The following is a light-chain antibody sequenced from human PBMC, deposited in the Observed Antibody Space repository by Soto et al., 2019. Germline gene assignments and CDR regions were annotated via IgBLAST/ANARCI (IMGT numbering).Light chain of an antibody. J-gene: IGKJ1*01. CDR3: HQYVSSWT. CDR2: GAS. Sequence: IVLTQSRATLSVSPGGRRTLSSRASQSVRSNLAWYQQKPGQAPRLLIYGASTRATGIPDRFSGSGSGTDFTLTISRLEPDDFAVYYCHQYVSSWTFGQGTKV. CDR1: QSVRSN. V-gene: IGKV3D-15*01.